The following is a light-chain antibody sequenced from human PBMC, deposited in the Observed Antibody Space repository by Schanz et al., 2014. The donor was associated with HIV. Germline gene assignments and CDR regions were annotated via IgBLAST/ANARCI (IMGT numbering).Light chain of an antibody. V-gene: IGKV1-5*03. CDR2: EAS. CDR3: LQYNDDVYT. Sequence: DIQMTQSPSTLSASVGDRITLTCRASQSISGRLTWYQQKPGEAPNLLVSEASTLEFGVPPRFSGSGSGTEFPLTINRLQPGDFGTYYWLQYNDDVYTFGQGTKLEIK. J-gene: IGKJ2*01. CDR1: QSISGR.